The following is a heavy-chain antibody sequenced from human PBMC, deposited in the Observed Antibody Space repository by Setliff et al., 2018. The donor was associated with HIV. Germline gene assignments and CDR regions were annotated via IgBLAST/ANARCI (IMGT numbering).Heavy chain of an antibody. CDR1: GYTFTRNQ. CDR2: INPSGGSA. D-gene: IGHD3-22*01. Sequence: GASVKVSCKASGYTFTRNQIHWVRQAPGQGLEWMGIINPSGGSAAYAEKFRGRVTMTSDTSTNTVYMELRSLRSEETAVFYCARGGGDGSGYYYADYWGQGTLVTVSS. CDR3: ARGGGDGSGYYYADY. J-gene: IGHJ4*02. V-gene: IGHV1-46*01.